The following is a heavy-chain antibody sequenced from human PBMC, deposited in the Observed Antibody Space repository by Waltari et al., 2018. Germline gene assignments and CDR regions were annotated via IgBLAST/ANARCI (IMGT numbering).Heavy chain of an antibody. Sequence: QVQLQRWGAGLWKPSETLSLTCAVYGGAFSGYSWIWIRQPPGKGLEWSGEINHSGSTNYNPSLKSRVTISVDTSKNQFSLKLSSVTAADTAVYYCARGRAGYSYGSPGGYWGQGTLVTVSS. V-gene: IGHV4-34*01. CDR3: ARGRAGYSYGSPGGY. CDR1: GGAFSGYS. CDR2: INHSGST. J-gene: IGHJ4*02. D-gene: IGHD5-18*01.